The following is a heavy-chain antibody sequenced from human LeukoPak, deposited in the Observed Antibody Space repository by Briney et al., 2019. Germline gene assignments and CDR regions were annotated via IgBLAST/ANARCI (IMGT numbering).Heavy chain of an antibody. CDR3: ASILRQAFDI. CDR1: GYSISSGYY. V-gene: IGHV4-38-2*01. Sequence: SETLSLTCAVSGYSISSGYYWGWIRQPPGKGLEWIGSIYHSGSTYYNPSLKSRVTISVDTSKNQFSLKLSSVTAADTAVYYCASILRQAFDIWGQGTMVTVSS. D-gene: IGHD4-17*01. CDR2: IYHSGST. J-gene: IGHJ3*02.